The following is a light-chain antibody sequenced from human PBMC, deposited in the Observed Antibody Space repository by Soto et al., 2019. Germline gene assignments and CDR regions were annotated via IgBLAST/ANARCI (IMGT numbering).Light chain of an antibody. V-gene: IGKV3-11*01. J-gene: IGKJ2*01. Sequence: EIVLAQSPATLSLSPGERATLSCRASQSISSYLAWYQQKPGQAPRLLIYDASNRATGIPARFSGSRSGTDFTLTISSLEPEDLAVYYCQQRSNWPRTFGQGTKLEIK. CDR3: QQRSNWPRT. CDR1: QSISSY. CDR2: DAS.